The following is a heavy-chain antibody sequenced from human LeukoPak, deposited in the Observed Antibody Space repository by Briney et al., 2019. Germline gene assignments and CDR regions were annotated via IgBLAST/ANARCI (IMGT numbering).Heavy chain of an antibody. Sequence: GGSLRLSCAASGFTFSDYYMSWIRQAPGKGLEWVGFIRSKPYGETTEYAASVQGRFTISRDDSKSISYLQMNSLKTEDTAVYYCTRDAKGDYFGAGSPRYYFDYWGQGTLVTVSS. V-gene: IGHV3-49*03. J-gene: IGHJ4*02. CDR3: TRDAKGDYFGAGSPRYYFDY. CDR2: IRSKPYGETT. D-gene: IGHD3-10*01. CDR1: GFTFSDYY.